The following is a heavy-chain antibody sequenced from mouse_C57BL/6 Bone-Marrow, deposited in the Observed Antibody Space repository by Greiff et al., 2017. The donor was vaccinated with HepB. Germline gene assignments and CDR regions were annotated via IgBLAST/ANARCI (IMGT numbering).Heavy chain of an antibody. J-gene: IGHJ2*01. CDR3: TYPYFDY. V-gene: IGHV14-1*01. Sequence: VQLQQSGAELVRPGASVKLSCTASGFNIKDYYMHWVKQRPEQGLEWIGRIDPEDGDTEYAPKFQGKATMTADPSSNPAYLQLSSLPSEDPAVYYFTYPYFDYWGQGTTLPVSS. CDR2: IDPEDGDT. CDR1: GFNIKDYY.